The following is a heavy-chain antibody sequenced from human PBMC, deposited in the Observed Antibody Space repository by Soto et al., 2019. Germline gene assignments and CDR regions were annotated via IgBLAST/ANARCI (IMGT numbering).Heavy chain of an antibody. V-gene: IGHV1-58*01. D-gene: IGHD3-22*01. J-gene: IGHJ3*02. CDR2: IVVGSGNT. CDR3: AAVGYDSNGHTGGDI. Sequence: SVKVSCKASGFTFTSSAVQWVRQARGQRLEWIAWIVVGSGNTNYAQKFQERVTITRDMSTGTAYMELSSLRSVDTAVYYCAAVGYDSNGHTGGDIWAQGTMVTVSS. CDR1: GFTFTSSA.